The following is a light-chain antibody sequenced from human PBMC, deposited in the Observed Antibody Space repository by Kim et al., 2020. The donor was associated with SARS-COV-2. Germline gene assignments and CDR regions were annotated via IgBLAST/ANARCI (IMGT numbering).Light chain of an antibody. J-gene: IGLJ2*01. Sequence: QPVLTQSPSASASLGASVKLTCTLNSGHSSYAIAWHQQQPEKGPRFLMKVNSAGSHTKGDGIPDRFSGSSSGAERYLTISSLQSEDEADYYCQTWGTGIVVFGGGTQLTFL. V-gene: IGLV4-69*01. CDR3: QTWGTGIVV. CDR1: SGHSSYA. CDR2: VNSAGSH.